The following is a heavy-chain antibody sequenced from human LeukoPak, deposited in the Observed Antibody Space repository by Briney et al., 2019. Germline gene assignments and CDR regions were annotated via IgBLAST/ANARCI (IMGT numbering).Heavy chain of an antibody. V-gene: IGHV1-8*01. D-gene: IGHD6-13*01. CDR1: GYTFTSYD. J-gene: IGHJ5*02. Sequence: GASVKVSFKASGYTFTSYDINWVRQATGQGLEWMGWMNPNSGNTGYAQKFQGRVTMTRNTSISTAYMELSSLRSEDTAVYYCARGRSSSFHNAFDPWGQGTLVTVSS. CDR2: MNPNSGNT. CDR3: ARGRSSSFHNAFDP.